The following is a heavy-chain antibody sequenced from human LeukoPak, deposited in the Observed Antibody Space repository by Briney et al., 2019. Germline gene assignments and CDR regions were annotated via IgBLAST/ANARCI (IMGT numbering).Heavy chain of an antibody. Sequence: PGGSLRLSCAASGFTFSNFWMNWVRQAPGKGLEWVADMNQDGSEKYYVDSVKGRFTIFRDNAKGSLYLQMNSLRVEDTAVYYCARDAQLWSYFDYWGQGILVTVSS. V-gene: IGHV3-7*01. D-gene: IGHD5-18*01. CDR3: ARDAQLWSYFDY. J-gene: IGHJ4*02. CDR1: GFTFSNFW. CDR2: MNQDGSEK.